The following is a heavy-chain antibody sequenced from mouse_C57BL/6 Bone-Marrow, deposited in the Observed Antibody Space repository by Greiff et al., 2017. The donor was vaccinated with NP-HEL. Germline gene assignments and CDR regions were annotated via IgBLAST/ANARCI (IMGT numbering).Heavy chain of an antibody. CDR1: GYTFTDYN. Sequence: EVQLQQSGPELVKPGASVKISCKASGYTFTDYNMDWVKQSHGKSLEWIGDINPNNGGTIYNQKFKGKATLTVDKSSSTAYMELRSLTSEDTAVYYCARCNGDFDVWGTGTTVTVSS. CDR2: INPNNGGT. J-gene: IGHJ1*03. V-gene: IGHV1-18*01. CDR3: ARCNGDFDV.